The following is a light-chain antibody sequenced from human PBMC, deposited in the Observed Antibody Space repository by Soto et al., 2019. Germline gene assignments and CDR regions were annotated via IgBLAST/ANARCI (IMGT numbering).Light chain of an antibody. Sequence: DIVMTQSPDSLAVSLGERATINCKSSQTILYSSNNENCLAWYQQKPGQPPKLLIYWASTRESGVPDRFSGSGSGTDFTLTISSLQAEDVAVYYCHQYYSTPYTFGQGTKLEIK. CDR3: HQYYSTPYT. V-gene: IGKV4-1*01. J-gene: IGKJ2*01. CDR1: QTILYSSNNENC. CDR2: WAS.